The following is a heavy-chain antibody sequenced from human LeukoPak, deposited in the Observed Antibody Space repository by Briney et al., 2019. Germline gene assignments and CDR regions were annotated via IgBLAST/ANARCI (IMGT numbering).Heavy chain of an antibody. J-gene: IGHJ4*02. V-gene: IGHV4-4*02. D-gene: IGHD3-16*02. CDR2: IYHSGST. CDR3: ASYLGKVRYFDY. Sequence: SGTLSLTCAVSGGSISSSIWWSWVRQPPGKGLEWIGEIYHSGSTNYNPSLKSRVTISVDKSKNQFSLKLSSVTAADTAVYYCASYLGKVRYFDYWGQGTLVTVSS. CDR1: GGSISSSIW.